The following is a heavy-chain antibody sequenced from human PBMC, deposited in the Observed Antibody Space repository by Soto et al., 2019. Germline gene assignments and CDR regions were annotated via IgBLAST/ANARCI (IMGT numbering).Heavy chain of an antibody. CDR2: IKRKSDGGTT. CDR1: GWTFSSSW. CDR3: PTSGSGWDYFDY. Sequence: SLRLSGARCGWTFSSSWMTWVRQDPGKGLEWVGRIKRKSDGGTTDYAAPVKGRFTISRDDTKNTLYLQMNSLKTEDTAVYYCPTSGSGWDYFDYWGLGTLVTVSS. J-gene: IGHJ4*02. V-gene: IGHV3-15*01. D-gene: IGHD6-19*01.